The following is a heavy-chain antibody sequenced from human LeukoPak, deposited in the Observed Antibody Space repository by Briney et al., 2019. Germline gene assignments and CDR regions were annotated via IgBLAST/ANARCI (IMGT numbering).Heavy chain of an antibody. D-gene: IGHD6-19*01. CDR3: ARMVAGVREDLYYFDY. CDR1: GGSISSYY. Sequence: SETLSLTCTVSGGSISSYYWSWIRQPPGKGLEWIGYIYYSGSTNYNPSLKSRVTISVDTSKNQFSLKLSSVTAADTAVHYCARMVAGVREDLYYFDYWGQGTLVTVSS. J-gene: IGHJ4*02. V-gene: IGHV4-59*08. CDR2: IYYSGST.